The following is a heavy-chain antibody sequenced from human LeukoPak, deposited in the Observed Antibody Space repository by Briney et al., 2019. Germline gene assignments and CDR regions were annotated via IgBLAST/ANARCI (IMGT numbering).Heavy chain of an antibody. CDR3: ARSAYSSSWYLAFDI. CDR2: INHSGST. D-gene: IGHD6-13*01. CDR1: GFTFSNYA. V-gene: IGHV4-34*01. J-gene: IGHJ3*02. Sequence: GSLRLSCATSGFTFSNYAVSWVRQAPGKGLEWIGEINHSGSTNYNPSLKSRVTISVDTSKNQFSLKLSSVTAADTAVYYCARSAYSSSWYLAFDIWGQGTMVTVSS.